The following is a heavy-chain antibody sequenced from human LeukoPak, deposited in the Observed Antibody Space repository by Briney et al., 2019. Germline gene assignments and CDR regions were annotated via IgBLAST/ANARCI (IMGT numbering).Heavy chain of an antibody. CDR3: AGDGGYNRRRDVFDS. Sequence: ASVKVSCTPPLYISTIYSTSSVCQAPGQGLEWMGWISGYNGNTNYAQKFQGRVTVTKDTSTSTVYMELRSLRYDDTAVYYCAGDGGYNRRRDVFDSWREGTMVTVSS. J-gene: IGHJ3*02. V-gene: IGHV1-18*01. D-gene: IGHD1-1*01. CDR1: LYISTIYS. CDR2: ISGYNGNT.